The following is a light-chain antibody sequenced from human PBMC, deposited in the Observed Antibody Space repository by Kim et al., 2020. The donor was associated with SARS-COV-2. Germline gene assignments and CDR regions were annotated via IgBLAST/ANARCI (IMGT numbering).Light chain of an antibody. J-gene: IGLJ3*02. CDR2: ANN. CDR3: QSYDSSLRGWV. Sequence: QSVLTQPPSVSGAPGQRVTISCTGTSSNIGADFDVHWYQHRPGTTPKLLIFANNNRPSGVPDRLSASKSGASASLVITGLQAEDEADYYCQSYDSSLRGWVFGGGTQLTVL. V-gene: IGLV1-40*01. CDR1: SSNIGADFD.